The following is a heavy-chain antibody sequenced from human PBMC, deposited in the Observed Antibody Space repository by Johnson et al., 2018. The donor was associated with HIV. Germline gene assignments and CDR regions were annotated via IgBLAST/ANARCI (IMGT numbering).Heavy chain of an antibody. CDR2: ISYDGSNK. CDR1: GFTFSNYD. D-gene: IGHD3-3*02. Sequence: QVQLVESGGDVVQPGRSQRLSCVASGFTFSNYDMDWVRQAPGKGLEWVVSISYDGSNKYYADSVKGRFTISRDNSNNTLDLQMNSLRTEDTGVYYCAKAFCPGCDAFEIWGQGTLVTVSS. CDR3: AKAFCPGCDAFEI. J-gene: IGHJ3*02. V-gene: IGHV3-30*18.